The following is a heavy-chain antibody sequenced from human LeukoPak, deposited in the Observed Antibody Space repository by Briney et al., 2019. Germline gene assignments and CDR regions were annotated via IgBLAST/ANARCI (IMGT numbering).Heavy chain of an antibody. V-gene: IGHV3-66*01. D-gene: IGHD2-15*01. CDR3: AKVAEVGAAGYYYYMDV. CDR2: IYSGGNT. Sequence: GGSLRLSCAASGFIVSNNYMNWVRQAPGKGLEWVSVIYSGGNTYYADSVKGRFTISRDSSKNTLYLQMNGLRAEDTAVYYCAKVAEVGAAGYYYYMDVWGKRTTVTISS. J-gene: IGHJ6*03. CDR1: GFIVSNNY.